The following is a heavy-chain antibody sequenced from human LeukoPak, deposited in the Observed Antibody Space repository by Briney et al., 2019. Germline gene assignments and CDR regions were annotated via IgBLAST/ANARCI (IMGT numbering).Heavy chain of an antibody. V-gene: IGHV4-59*01. CDR3: ARGREWFGELYGYYFDY. Sequence: SETLSLTCTVSGGSISSYCWSWIRQPPGKGLEWIGYIYYSGSTNYNPSLKSRVTISVDTSKKQFSLNLSSVTAADTAVYYCARGREWFGELYGYYFDYWGQGTLVTVSS. D-gene: IGHD3-10*01. CDR1: GGSISSYC. J-gene: IGHJ4*02. CDR2: IYYSGST.